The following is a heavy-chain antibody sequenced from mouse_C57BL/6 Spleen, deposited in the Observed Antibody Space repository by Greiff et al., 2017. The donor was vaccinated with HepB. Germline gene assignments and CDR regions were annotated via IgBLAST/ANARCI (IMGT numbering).Heavy chain of an antibody. D-gene: IGHD2-5*01. J-gene: IGHJ4*01. Sequence: VQLQHSGPELVKPGASVKISCKASGYSFTGYYMNWVKQSPEKSLEWIGEINPSTGGTTYNQKFKAKATLTVDKSSSTAYMQLKSLTSEDSAVYYCARSCSNYECYYAMDYWGQGTSVTVSS. CDR1: GYSFTGYY. V-gene: IGHV1-42*01. CDR2: INPSTGGT. CDR3: ARSCSNYECYYAMDY.